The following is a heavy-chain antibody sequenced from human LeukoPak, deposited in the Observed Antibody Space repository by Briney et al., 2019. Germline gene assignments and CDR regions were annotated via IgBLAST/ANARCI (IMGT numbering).Heavy chain of an antibody. CDR1: GGSISSYY. CDR2: IYYSGST. J-gene: IGHJ3*02. V-gene: IGHV4-59*01. D-gene: IGHD3-22*01. CDR3: ARITTSPKAYDSSGTEWAFDI. Sequence: SETLSLTCTVSGGSISSYYWSWIRQPPGKGLEWIGYIYYSGSTNYNPSLKSRVTISVDTSKNQFSLKLSSVTAADTAVYYCARITTSPKAYDSSGTEWAFDIWGQGTMVTVSS.